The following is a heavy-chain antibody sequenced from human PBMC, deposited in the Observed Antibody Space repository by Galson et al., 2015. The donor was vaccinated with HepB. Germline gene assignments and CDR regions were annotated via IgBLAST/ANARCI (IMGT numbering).Heavy chain of an antibody. J-gene: IGHJ6*02. Sequence: SLRLSCAASGFAFSSYSMNWVRQAPGKGLEWVSSISSSSSYIYYADSVKGRFTISRDNAKNSLYLQMNSLRAEDTAVYYCARTAYYYDSSGYSYYYYGMDVWGQGTTFTVSS. CDR2: ISSSSSYI. V-gene: IGHV3-21*01. CDR1: GFAFSSYS. CDR3: ARTAYYYDSSGYSYYYYGMDV. D-gene: IGHD3-22*01.